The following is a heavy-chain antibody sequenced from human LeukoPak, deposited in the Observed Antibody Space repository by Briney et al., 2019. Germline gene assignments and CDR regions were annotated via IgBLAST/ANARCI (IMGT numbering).Heavy chain of an antibody. V-gene: IGHV3-48*03. D-gene: IGHD6-19*01. CDR1: GFTFSSYE. CDR2: ISSSDNSI. J-gene: IGHJ6*02. Sequence: GGSLRLSCAASGFTFSSYEMNWVRQAPGKGREWVSYISSSDNSIYYADSVKGRFTISRDNAKNSLYLQMNSLRAEDTAVYYCARGDLRAYSTGWSMDVWGQGTTVTVSS. CDR3: ARGDLRAYSTGWSMDV.